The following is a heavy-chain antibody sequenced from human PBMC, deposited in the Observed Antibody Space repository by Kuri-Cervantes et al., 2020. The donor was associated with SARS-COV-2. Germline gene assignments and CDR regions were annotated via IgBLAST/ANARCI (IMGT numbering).Heavy chain of an antibody. CDR2: ISSSSSTI. Sequence: ETLSLTCAASGFTFSSYSMNWVRQAPGKGLEWVSYISSSSSTIYYADSVKGRFTISKGNAKNSLYLQMNGLRGEDTAVYSCARVAGEGPIYYYYMDVWGKGTAVTVSS. D-gene: IGHD2-21*01. CDR1: GFTFSSYS. V-gene: IGHV3-48*04. J-gene: IGHJ6*03. CDR3: ARVAGEGPIYYYYMDV.